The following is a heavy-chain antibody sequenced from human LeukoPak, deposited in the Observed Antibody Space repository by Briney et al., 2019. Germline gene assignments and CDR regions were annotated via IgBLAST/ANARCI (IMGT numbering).Heavy chain of an antibody. V-gene: IGHV3-33*01. J-gene: IGHJ4*02. Sequence: GRSLTLSCAPSGFTFSIYDMHWVRQAPDKGLEWVAVLWYDGSNKYYADSVKGRFTISRDNSKNTLYLQMNSLRAEDTAVYYCARDLRRYCSGGSCYSFDYWGQGTLVTVSS. CDR1: GFTFSIYD. CDR3: ARDLRRYCSGGSCYSFDY. CDR2: LWYDGSNK. D-gene: IGHD2-15*01.